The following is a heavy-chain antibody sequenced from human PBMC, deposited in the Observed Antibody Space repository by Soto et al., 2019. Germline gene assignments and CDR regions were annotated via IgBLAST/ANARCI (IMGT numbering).Heavy chain of an antibody. CDR1: GFTFDDYA. CDR3: AKDRDKLPGLELRY. J-gene: IGHJ4*02. CDR2: ISGSGGST. Sequence: GGSLRLSCAASGFTFDDYAMHWVRQAPGKGLEWVSAISGSGGSTYYADSVKGRFTISRDNSKNTLYLQMNSLRAEDTAVYYCAKDRDKLPGLELRYWGQGTLVTVSS. V-gene: IGHV3-23*01. D-gene: IGHD1-7*01.